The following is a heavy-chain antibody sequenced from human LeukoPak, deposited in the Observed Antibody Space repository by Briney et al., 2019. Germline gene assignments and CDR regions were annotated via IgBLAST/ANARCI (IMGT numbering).Heavy chain of an antibody. J-gene: IGHJ6*03. V-gene: IGHV4-34*01. CDR3: AREVTAMVRYYYYYYMDV. Sequence: SETLSLTCAVYGGSFSGYYWSWIRQPPGKGLEWIGEINHSGSTNYNPSLKSRVTISVDTSKNQFSLKLSSVTAADTAVYYCAREVTAMVRYYYYYYMDVWGKGTTVTISS. CDR1: GGSFSGYY. CDR2: INHSGST. D-gene: IGHD5-18*01.